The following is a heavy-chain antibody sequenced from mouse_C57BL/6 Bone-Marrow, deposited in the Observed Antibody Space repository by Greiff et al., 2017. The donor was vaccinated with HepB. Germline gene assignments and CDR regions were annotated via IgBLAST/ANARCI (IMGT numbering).Heavy chain of an antibody. D-gene: IGHD2-5*01. CDR1: GFTFSDYY. CDR3: ARHGYSNYVFAY. J-gene: IGHJ3*01. Sequence: VKVVESGGGLVQPGGSLKLSCAASGFTFSDYYMYWVRQTPEKRLEWVAYISNGGGSTYYPDTVKGRFTISRDNAKNTLYLQMSRLKSEDTAMYYCARHGYSNYVFAYWGQGTLVTVSA. CDR2: ISNGGGST. V-gene: IGHV5-12*01.